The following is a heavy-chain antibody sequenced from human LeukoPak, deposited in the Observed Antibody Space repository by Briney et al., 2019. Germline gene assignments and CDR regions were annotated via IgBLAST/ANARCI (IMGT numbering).Heavy chain of an antibody. D-gene: IGHD2-2*01. CDR1: GGSISSGGYS. CDR3: AREGDIVVVPAANGAFDI. Sequence: PSETLSLTCAVSGGSISSGGYSWSWIRQPPGKGLEWIGYIYHSGSTYYNPSLKSRVTISVDRSKNQFSLKLSSVTAADTAVYYCAREGDIVVVPAANGAFDIWGQGTMVTVSS. J-gene: IGHJ3*02. V-gene: IGHV4-30-2*01. CDR2: IYHSGST.